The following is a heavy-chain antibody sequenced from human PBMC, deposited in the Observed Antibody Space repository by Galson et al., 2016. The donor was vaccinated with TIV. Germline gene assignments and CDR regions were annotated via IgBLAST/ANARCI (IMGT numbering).Heavy chain of an antibody. CDR3: ARDYTFGIAVPGY. Sequence: SLRLSCAASRSIFSTYAIHWVRQAPGKGPEWVAAISYDGRDKEYADSVKGRFTISRDTSKSTASLQVSSLRAQDTAIYYCARDYTFGIAVPGYWGQGALVTVSS. J-gene: IGHJ4*02. V-gene: IGHV3-30-3*01. CDR2: ISYDGRDK. D-gene: IGHD6-19*01. CDR1: RSIFSTYA.